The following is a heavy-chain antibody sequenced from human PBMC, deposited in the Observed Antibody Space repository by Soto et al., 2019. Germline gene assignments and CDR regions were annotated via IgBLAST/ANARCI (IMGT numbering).Heavy chain of an antibody. V-gene: IGHV3-30*18. J-gene: IGHJ4*02. D-gene: IGHD6-19*01. CDR1: GFTFSIYA. Sequence: QVQLVESGGGVVQPGRSLRVSCAASGFTFSIYAMHWVRQAPGTGLEWVAVISYDGTKTYYADSVKGRFTISRDNSKNTVYLQMNSMRDEDTAVYYCAKDRGPRRQWLIGPFDDWGQGTLVTVSP. CDR3: AKDRGPRRQWLIGPFDD. CDR2: ISYDGTKT.